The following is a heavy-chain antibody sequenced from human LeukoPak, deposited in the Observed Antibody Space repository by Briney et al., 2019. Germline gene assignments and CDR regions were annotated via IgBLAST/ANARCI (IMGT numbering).Heavy chain of an antibody. Sequence: PSETLSLTCAVSGGSFRGYYWSWIRQSPGKGLEWIGEIHLRGNTNYNPSLKSRVTMSFDTPTNQFSLKLTSLTAADTATYYCARGYCSSTSCYNTYDFWGQGTLVTVSS. J-gene: IGHJ4*02. D-gene: IGHD2-2*02. V-gene: IGHV4-34*01. CDR1: GGSFRGYY. CDR2: IHLRGNT. CDR3: ARGYCSSTSCYNTYDF.